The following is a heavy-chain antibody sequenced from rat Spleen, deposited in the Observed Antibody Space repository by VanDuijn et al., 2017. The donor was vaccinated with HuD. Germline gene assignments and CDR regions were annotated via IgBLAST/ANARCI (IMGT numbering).Heavy chain of an antibody. D-gene: IGHD1-2*01. CDR3: ARPGLYDVMDA. CDR2: ISLGGGNI. V-gene: IGHV5-25*01. CDR1: GFTFRDYY. J-gene: IGHJ4*01. Sequence: EVQLVESGGGLVQPGRSMKLSCAASGFTFRDYYMAWFRQTPTKALEWVASISLGGGNIYYRDSVKGRVTVSRDNAKSTLYLQMDSLRSEDTATYYCARPGLYDVMDAWGQGASVTVSS.